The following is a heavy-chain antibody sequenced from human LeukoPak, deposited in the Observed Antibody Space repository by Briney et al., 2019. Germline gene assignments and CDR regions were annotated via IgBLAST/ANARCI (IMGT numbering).Heavy chain of an antibody. J-gene: IGHJ6*02. CDR2: ISYDGSNK. Sequence: GGSLRLSCAASGFTFSSYGMHWVRQAPGKGLEWVAVISYDGSNKYYADSVKGRFTISRDSSKNTLYLQMNSLRAEDTAVYYCAKRSLAYYYGMDVWGQGTTVTVSS. CDR1: GFTFSSYG. CDR3: AKRSLAYYYGMDV. V-gene: IGHV3-30*18.